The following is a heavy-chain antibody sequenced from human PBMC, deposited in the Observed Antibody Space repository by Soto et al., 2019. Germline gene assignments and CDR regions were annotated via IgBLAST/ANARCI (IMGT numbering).Heavy chain of an antibody. J-gene: IGHJ4*02. CDR1: GGSFSGYY. Sequence: QVQLQQWGAGLLKPSETLSLTCAVYGGSFSGYYWSWIRQPPGKGLEWIGESNHVGSTNYNPSLKSRVTMSVDPSKNQFSLRLTSVTAAATAVYYCARVLIAGVTTDWGQGTLVIVSS. V-gene: IGHV4-34*01. CDR3: ARVLIAGVTTD. D-gene: IGHD5-18*01. CDR2: SNHVGST.